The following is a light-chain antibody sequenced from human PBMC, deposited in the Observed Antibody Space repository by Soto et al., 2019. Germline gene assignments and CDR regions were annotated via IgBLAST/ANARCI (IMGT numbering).Light chain of an antibody. CDR1: QSVSSN. CDR2: GAS. V-gene: IGKV3-15*01. J-gene: IGKJ5*01. CDR3: QQYNNWPLT. Sequence: EIVLTQSPDTLSVSPGERATLSCRARQSVSSNLAWYQQKPGLAPRLLIYGASTRATGIPARFSGSGSGTEFTLTISSLQSEDFAVYYCQQYNNWPLTFGQGTRLEIK.